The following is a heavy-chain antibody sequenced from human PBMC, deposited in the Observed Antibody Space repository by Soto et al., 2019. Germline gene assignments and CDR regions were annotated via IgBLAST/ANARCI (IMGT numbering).Heavy chain of an antibody. CDR1: GFTFSSYA. V-gene: IGHV3-30-3*01. D-gene: IGHD2-15*01. J-gene: IGHJ4*02. Sequence: QVQLVESGGGVVQPGRSLRLSCAASGFTFSSYAMHWVRQAPGKGLEWVAVISYDGSNKYYADSVKGRFTISRDNSKNTLYLQMNSLRAEDTAVYYCARSVDIVVEVDYWGQGTLVTVSS. CDR2: ISYDGSNK. CDR3: ARSVDIVVEVDY.